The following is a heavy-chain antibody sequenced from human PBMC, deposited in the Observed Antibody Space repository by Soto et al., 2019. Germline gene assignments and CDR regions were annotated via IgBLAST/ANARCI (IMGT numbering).Heavy chain of an antibody. CDR1: GYTFTSYG. CDR2: ISAYNGNT. D-gene: IGHD6-19*01. J-gene: IGHJ3*02. V-gene: IGHV1-18*01. CDR3: AEGWYKDAFDI. Sequence: ASLKVSCKTSGYTFTSYGIICGRHATGQGLELMGWISAYNGNTNYAQKLQGRVTMTTDTSTSTAYMELRSLRSDDTAVYYCAEGWYKDAFDIWGQGTMVTVSS.